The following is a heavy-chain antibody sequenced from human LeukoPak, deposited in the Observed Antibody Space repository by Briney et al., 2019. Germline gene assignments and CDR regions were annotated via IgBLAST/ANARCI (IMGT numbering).Heavy chain of an antibody. Sequence: GASVKVSCKASGYTFTSYAMHWVRQAPGQRLEWMGWINAGNGNTKYSQKFQGRVTITRDTSASTAYMELSSLRSEDTAVYYCARGREVRGVIWFDPWGQGTLVTVSS. CDR2: INAGNGNT. J-gene: IGHJ5*02. D-gene: IGHD3-10*01. CDR1: GYTFTSYA. CDR3: ARGREVRGVIWFDP. V-gene: IGHV1-3*01.